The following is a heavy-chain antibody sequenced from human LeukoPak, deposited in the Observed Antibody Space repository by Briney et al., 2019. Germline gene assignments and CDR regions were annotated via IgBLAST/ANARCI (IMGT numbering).Heavy chain of an antibody. CDR3: ASPIAAAGYIPPDV. CDR2: INTNSGDT. J-gene: IGHJ6*02. V-gene: IGHV1-2*02. Sequence: ASVKVSCKASGYTFTTWYMHWVRQAPGQGPEWRGWINTNSGDTKYAQKFQGRVTMTRDTSTSTVYMELSSLRSEDTAVYYCASPIAAAGYIPPDVWGQGTTVTVPS. D-gene: IGHD6-13*01. CDR1: GYTFTTWY.